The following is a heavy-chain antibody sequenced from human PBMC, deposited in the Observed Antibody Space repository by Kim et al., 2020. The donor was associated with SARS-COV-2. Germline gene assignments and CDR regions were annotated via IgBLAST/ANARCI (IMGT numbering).Heavy chain of an antibody. CDR3: APTPGMANYGMDV. Sequence: YARAVKGRLXIARDNSNNTLYLQTSSRKAEDPAVYYCAPTPGMANYGMDVWGQGTTVTVSS. V-gene: IGHV3-23*01. D-gene: IGHD2-15*01. J-gene: IGHJ6*02.